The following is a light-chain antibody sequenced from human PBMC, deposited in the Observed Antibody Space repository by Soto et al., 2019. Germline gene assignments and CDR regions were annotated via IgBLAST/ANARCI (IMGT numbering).Light chain of an antibody. J-gene: IGLJ2*01. Sequence: QSALTQPASVSGSAGQSITISCTGTSSDVGTYNLVSWHQHHPGKAPKLIIYEVNKRPSGVSNRFSGSKSGNTASLTISGLQAEDEADYYCCSYAGSDTFLFGGGTKLTVL. CDR2: EVN. V-gene: IGLV2-23*02. CDR1: SSDVGTYNL. CDR3: CSYAGSDTFL.